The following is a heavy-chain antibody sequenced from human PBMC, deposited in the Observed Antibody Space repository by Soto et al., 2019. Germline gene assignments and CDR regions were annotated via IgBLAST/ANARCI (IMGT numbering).Heavy chain of an antibody. CDR1: GFIFSNYA. CDR2: IRGSGGPT. D-gene: IGHD3-3*01. Sequence: GGSLRLSCAASGFIFSNYAMSWVRQAPGKGLEWVSLIRGSGGPTNYADSVKGRFTVSRDNSKNILLLQMNSLRAEDTAVYYCARDMNLRFLEWLLPDYGMDVWGQGTTVTVSS. CDR3: ARDMNLRFLEWLLPDYGMDV. J-gene: IGHJ6*02. V-gene: IGHV3-23*01.